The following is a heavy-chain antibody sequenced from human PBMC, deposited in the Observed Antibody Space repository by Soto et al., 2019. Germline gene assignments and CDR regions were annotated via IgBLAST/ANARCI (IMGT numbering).Heavy chain of an antibody. CDR2: IWYDGSNK. Sequence: GGSLRLSCAASGFTFSSYGMHWVRQAPGKGLEWVAVIWYDGSNKYYADSVKGRFTISRDNSKNTLYLQMNSLRAEDTAVYYCASTHCSSTSCYALFQHWGQGTLVTV. CDR1: GFTFSSYG. CDR3: ASTHCSSTSCYALFQH. V-gene: IGHV3-33*01. D-gene: IGHD2-2*01. J-gene: IGHJ1*01.